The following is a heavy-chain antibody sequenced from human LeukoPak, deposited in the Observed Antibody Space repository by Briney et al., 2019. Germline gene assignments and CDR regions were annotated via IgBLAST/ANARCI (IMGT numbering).Heavy chain of an antibody. CDR3: AREAVFTIFGVVHYYYYYMDV. CDR2: IYYSGST. V-gene: IGHV4-59*01. J-gene: IGHJ6*03. CDR1: GGSISSYY. D-gene: IGHD3-3*01. Sequence: PSETLSLTCTVSGGSISSYYWSWIRQPPGKGLEWVGYIYYSGSTNYNPSLKSRVTISVATSKNQFSLKLSSVTAADTAVYYCAREAVFTIFGVVHYYYYYMDVWGKGTTVTVSS.